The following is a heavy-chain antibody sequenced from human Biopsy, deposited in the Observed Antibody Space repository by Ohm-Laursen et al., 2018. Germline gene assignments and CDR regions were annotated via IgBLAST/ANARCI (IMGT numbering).Heavy chain of an antibody. Sequence: GTLSLTCTVSGDSLRLPYYWGWIRQTPGKGLEWIGEINHSGRTNYNPSLKSRVTISVDTSKNQFSLKVRSVTAADTAVYYCVRGVDYYDPYHYYALDVWGQGTTVTVSS. D-gene: IGHD3-22*01. CDR3: VRGVDYYDPYHYYALDV. V-gene: IGHV4-34*01. CDR2: INHSGRT. J-gene: IGHJ6*02. CDR1: GDSLRLPYY.